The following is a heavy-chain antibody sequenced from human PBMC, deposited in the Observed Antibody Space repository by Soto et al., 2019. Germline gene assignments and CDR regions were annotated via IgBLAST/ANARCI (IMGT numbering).Heavy chain of an antibody. V-gene: IGHV4-59*08. D-gene: IGHD2-15*01. CDR2: IYYSGST. Sequence: PSETLSLTCTVSVGSISSYYWSWIRQPPGKGLEWIGYIYYSGSTNYNPSLKSRVTISVDTSKNQFSLKLSSVTAADTAVYYCARHGYCSGGSCSGTFDIWGQGTMVTVSS. CDR1: VGSISSYY. CDR3: ARHGYCSGGSCSGTFDI. J-gene: IGHJ3*02.